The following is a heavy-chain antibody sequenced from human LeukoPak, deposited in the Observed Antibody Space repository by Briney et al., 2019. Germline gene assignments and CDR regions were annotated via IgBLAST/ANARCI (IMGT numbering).Heavy chain of an antibody. CDR2: ISSSSSYI. J-gene: IGHJ4*02. V-gene: IGHV3-21*01. D-gene: IGHD3-22*01. CDR1: GFTFSSHA. CDR3: AGEKYYYDSSGYSEFDY. Sequence: GGSLRLSCAASGFTFSSHAMNWVRQAPGKGLEWVSSISSSSSYIYYADSVKGRFTISRDNAKNSLYLQMNSLRAEDTAVYYCAGEKYYYDSSGYSEFDYWGQGTLVTVSS.